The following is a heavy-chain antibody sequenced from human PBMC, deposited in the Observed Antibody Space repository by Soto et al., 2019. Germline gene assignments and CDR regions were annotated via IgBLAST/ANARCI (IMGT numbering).Heavy chain of an antibody. J-gene: IGHJ4*02. V-gene: IGHV4-31*03. CDR2: IYYSGST. D-gene: IGHD1-26*01. CDR1: GGSISSGGYY. CDR3: ARWMGATSFDY. Sequence: QVQLQESGPGLVKPSQTLSLTCTVSGGSISSGGYYWSWIRQHPGKGLEWIGYIYYSGSTYYNPSLKXRXTXSXNTSKNQFSLKLSSVTAADTAVYYCARWMGATSFDYWGQGTLVTVSS.